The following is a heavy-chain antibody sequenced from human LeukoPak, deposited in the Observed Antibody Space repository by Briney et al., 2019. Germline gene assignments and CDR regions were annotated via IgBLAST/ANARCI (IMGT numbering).Heavy chain of an antibody. CDR1: GGSISSSSYY. J-gene: IGHJ6*02. CDR3: ARHPPERITIFGVVWDSSAGMDV. Sequence: PSETLSPTCTVSGGSISSSSYYWGWIRQPPGKGLEWIGSIYYSGSTYYNPSLKSRVTISVDTSKNQFSLKLSSVTAADTAVYYCARHPPERITIFGVVWDSSAGMDVWGQGTTVTVSS. V-gene: IGHV4-39*01. CDR2: IYYSGST. D-gene: IGHD3-3*01.